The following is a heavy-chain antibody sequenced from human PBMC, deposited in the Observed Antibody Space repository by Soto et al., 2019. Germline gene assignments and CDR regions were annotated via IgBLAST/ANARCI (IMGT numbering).Heavy chain of an antibody. J-gene: IGHJ4*02. CDR2: VYSSGTT. CDR1: GGSINSYW. Sequence: SETLSLTCSVSGGSINSYWWSWIRQPAGKGLEWIGRVYSSGTTDYNPSLNSRATLSVETSKNQFSLKLSSVTAADTAVYYCARDIGSYAYGEGEWGQGIQVTVSS. V-gene: IGHV4-4*07. D-gene: IGHD3-10*01. CDR3: ARDIGSYAYGEGE.